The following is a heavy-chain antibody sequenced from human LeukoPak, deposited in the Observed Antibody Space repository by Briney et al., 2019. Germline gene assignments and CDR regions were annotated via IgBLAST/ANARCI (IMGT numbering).Heavy chain of an antibody. Sequence: ASVKVSCKASGGTFSSYAISWVRQAPGQGLEWMGRIIPILGIANYAQKFQGRVTITADKSTSTAYMELSSLRSEDTAVYYCARDDSSGYSDYWGQGTLVTVSS. D-gene: IGHD3-22*01. J-gene: IGHJ4*02. CDR2: IIPILGIA. CDR3: ARDDSSGYSDY. CDR1: GGTFSSYA. V-gene: IGHV1-69*04.